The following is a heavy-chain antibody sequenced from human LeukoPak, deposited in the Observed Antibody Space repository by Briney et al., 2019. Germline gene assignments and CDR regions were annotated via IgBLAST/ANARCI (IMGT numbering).Heavy chain of an antibody. Sequence: PGGSLRLSCAASGFTFSSYAMHWVRQAPGKGLEYVSAISSNGGSTYYANSVKGRITISRDNSKNTLYLQMGSLRAEDMAVYYCARERGDYWGQGTLVTVSS. CDR2: ISSNGGST. V-gene: IGHV3-64*01. J-gene: IGHJ4*02. CDR3: ARERGDY. D-gene: IGHD3-16*01. CDR1: GFTFSSYA.